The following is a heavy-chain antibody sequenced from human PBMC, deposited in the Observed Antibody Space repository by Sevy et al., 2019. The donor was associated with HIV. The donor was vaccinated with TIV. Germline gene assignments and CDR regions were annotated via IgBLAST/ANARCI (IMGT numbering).Heavy chain of an antibody. V-gene: IGHV3-7*04. J-gene: IGHJ4*02. CDR1: GFTFSPYW. D-gene: IGHD3-16*01. CDR2: IRPDGSDK. CDR3: AGGGGLDC. Sequence: GGSLRLSCAASGFTFSPYWMTWVRQAPGKGLEWVANIRPDGSDKYYVDSVKGRFTISRDKPKNSLYLQMNSLRADDTAMYYCAGGGGLDCWGQGALVTVSS.